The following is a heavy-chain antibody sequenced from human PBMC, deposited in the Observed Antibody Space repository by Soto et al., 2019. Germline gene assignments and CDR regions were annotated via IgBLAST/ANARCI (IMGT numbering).Heavy chain of an antibody. D-gene: IGHD2-15*01. CDR1: GYTFTSYG. Sequence: ASVKVSCKASGYTFTSYGISWVRQAPGQGLEWMGWISAYNGNTNYAQKLQGRVTMTTDTSTSTAYMELRSLRSDDTAVYYCARDFADIVVVVAATDYYYYMDVWGKGTTDTVSS. V-gene: IGHV1-18*01. CDR2: ISAYNGNT. CDR3: ARDFADIVVVVAATDYYYYMDV. J-gene: IGHJ6*03.